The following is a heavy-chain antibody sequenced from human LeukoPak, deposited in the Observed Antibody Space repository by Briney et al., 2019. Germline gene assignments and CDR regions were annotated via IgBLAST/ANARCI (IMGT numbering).Heavy chain of an antibody. CDR2: ISSSSSTI. CDR3: ARDLQYYYDSSGYSRGDAFDI. D-gene: IGHD3-22*01. Sequence: GGSLRLSCAASGFTFSSYSMNWVRQAPGKGLEWVSYISSSSSTIYYADSVKGRFTISRDNAKNSLHLQMNSLRAEDAAVYYCARDLQYYYDSSGYSRGDAFDIWGQGTMVTVSS. V-gene: IGHV3-48*01. J-gene: IGHJ3*02. CDR1: GFTFSSYS.